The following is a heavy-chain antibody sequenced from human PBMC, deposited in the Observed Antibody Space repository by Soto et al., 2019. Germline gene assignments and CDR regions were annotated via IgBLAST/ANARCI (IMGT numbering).Heavy chain of an antibody. CDR1: GDSVSSDSAA. Sequence: QVQLQQSGPGLVKPSQTLSLTCAISGDSVSSDSAAWNWIRQSPSRGLEWLGRTYYRSKWYNDYAVSVNGRITINPDTSKHHSSLQLNSVTPEDTAVYYCVRSRVFIAVAGMATYYYYYGMDVWGQGTTVTVSS. D-gene: IGHD6-19*01. J-gene: IGHJ6*02. CDR3: VRSRVFIAVAGMATYYYYYGMDV. CDR2: TYYRSKWYN. V-gene: IGHV6-1*01.